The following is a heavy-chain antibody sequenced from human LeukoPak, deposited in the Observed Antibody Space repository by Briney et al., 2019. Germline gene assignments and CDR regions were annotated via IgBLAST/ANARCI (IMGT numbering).Heavy chain of an antibody. CDR1: GGTFSSYA. J-gene: IGHJ3*01. CDR2: LTFSGGST. D-gene: IGHD2-2*02. CDR3: AKGRSEYAYTSDALDV. Sequence: SCKASGGTFSSYAISWVRQAPGKGLEWVSTLTFSGGSTYYADSVKGRFTISRDNSKNTLYLQMNSLRAEDTAVYYCAKGRSEYAYTSDALDVWGHGTMITVSS. V-gene: IGHV3-23*01.